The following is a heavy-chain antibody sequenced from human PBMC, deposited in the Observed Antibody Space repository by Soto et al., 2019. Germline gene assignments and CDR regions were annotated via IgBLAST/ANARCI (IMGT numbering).Heavy chain of an antibody. CDR2: ISSSGSTI. J-gene: IGHJ3*02. CDR3: AGSPRPGPGGAFDI. CDR1: GFTFSDYY. D-gene: IGHD3-10*01. Sequence: GGSLRLSCAASGFTFSDYYMSWIRQAPGKGLEWVSYISSSGSTIYYADSVKGRFTISRDNAKNSLYLQMNSLRAEDTAVYYCAGSPRPGPGGAFDIWGQGTMVTVSS. V-gene: IGHV3-11*01.